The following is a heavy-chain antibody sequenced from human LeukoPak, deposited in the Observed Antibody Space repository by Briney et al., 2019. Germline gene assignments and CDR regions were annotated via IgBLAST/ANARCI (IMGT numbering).Heavy chain of an antibody. CDR2: IYHSGSI. CDR1: GYSISSGYY. J-gene: IGHJ6*03. V-gene: IGHV4-38-2*01. CDR3: ARVYGSYGLQYGYSSSWYSTENYYYYYMDV. D-gene: IGHD6-13*01. Sequence: SETLSLTCAVSGYSISSGYYWGWMRHPPGEGLEWIGRIYHSGSIYYNPSHKSRGTISVDASKNQFSLKLSSVTAADTAVYYCARVYGSYGLQYGYSSSWYSTENYYYYYMDVWGKGTTVTVSS.